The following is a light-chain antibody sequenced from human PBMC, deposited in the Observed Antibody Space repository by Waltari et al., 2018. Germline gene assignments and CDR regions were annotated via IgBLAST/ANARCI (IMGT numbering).Light chain of an antibody. CDR1: QSISSW. CDR3: QVYNKWPPWT. J-gene: IGKJ1*01. Sequence: DIQMTQSPSTLSAFVGDRVTITCRASQSISSWLAWYQQKPGKAPNLLIYKASSLETGVPSRFSGSGSGTDFTLTISSLQSEDFAVYYCQVYNKWPPWTFGQGTKVEMK. V-gene: IGKV1-5*03. CDR2: KAS.